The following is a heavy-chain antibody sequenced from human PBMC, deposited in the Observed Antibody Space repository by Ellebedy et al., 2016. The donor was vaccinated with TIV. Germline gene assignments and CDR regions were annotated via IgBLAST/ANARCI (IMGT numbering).Heavy chain of an antibody. D-gene: IGHD6-19*01. Sequence: SETLSLTXSVSGGSISSYYWSWIRQPAGKGLEWIGRIYPSGGSNYNPSLKSRVTMSVDTSKNQFSLKLNSVTAADTAVYYCARGSMTVALDYWGQGTLVTVSS. J-gene: IGHJ4*02. CDR1: GGSISSYY. V-gene: IGHV4-4*07. CDR2: IYPSGGS. CDR3: ARGSMTVALDY.